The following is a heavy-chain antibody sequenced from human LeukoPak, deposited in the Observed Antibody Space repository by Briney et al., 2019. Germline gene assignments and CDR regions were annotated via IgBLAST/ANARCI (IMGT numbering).Heavy chain of an antibody. V-gene: IGHV3-74*01. CDR2: IDPDGNT. CDR3: ARDVRGPHDF. Sequence: GGSLRLSCAASGFTLSNSWMHWVRQAPGKGLVWVSRIDPDGNTDYADSVKGRFTISRDNAKNTLYLQMNRLRAEDTAVYRCARDVRGPHDFWGQGTLVTVSS. J-gene: IGHJ4*02. CDR1: GFTLSNSW. D-gene: IGHD2/OR15-2a*01.